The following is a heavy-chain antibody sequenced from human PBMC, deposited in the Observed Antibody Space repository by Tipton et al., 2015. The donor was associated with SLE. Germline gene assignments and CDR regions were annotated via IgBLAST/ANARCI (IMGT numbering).Heavy chain of an antibody. V-gene: IGHV4-4*01. CDR3: ARGPNWGLDDAFDI. J-gene: IGHJ3*02. D-gene: IGHD7-27*01. CDR1: GGSISSGIW. CDR2: ITRRGKT. Sequence: TLSLTCTVSGGSISSGIWWTWVRQPPGRGLEWIGEITRRGKTNYNPSLKSRVTISLDTSKTQFFLRLSSVTAADTAVYFCARGPNWGLDDAFDIWGQGTMVSVSS.